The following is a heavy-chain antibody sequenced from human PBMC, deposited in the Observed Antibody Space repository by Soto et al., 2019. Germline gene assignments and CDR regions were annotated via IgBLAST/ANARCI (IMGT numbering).Heavy chain of an antibody. CDR3: AHRLGGYTWNDGYFDF. J-gene: IGHJ4*02. CDR2: IYWDDDN. CDR1: GFSLTTRPMG. V-gene: IGHV2-5*02. D-gene: IGHD5-12*01. Sequence: ESGPTLMNPTQALALTCTFSGFSLTTRPMGVGWIRQPPGKALEWLVFIYWDDDNRYSPSPKSRITVTKDTSKNQVVLLMTDMDPVDTATYYCAHRLGGYTWNDGYFDFWGQGVLVTVSS.